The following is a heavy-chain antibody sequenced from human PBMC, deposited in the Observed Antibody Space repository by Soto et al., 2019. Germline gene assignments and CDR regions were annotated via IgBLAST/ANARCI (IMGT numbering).Heavy chain of an antibody. Sequence: SETLSLTCAVYGGSFSGYYWSWIRQPPGKGLEWIGEINHSGSTNYNPSLKSRVTISVDTSKNQFSLKLSSVTAADTAVYYCARGKNSGWYGASYNWFDPWGQGTLVTVSS. D-gene: IGHD6-19*01. V-gene: IGHV4-34*01. CDR1: GGSFSGYY. CDR3: ARGKNSGWYGASYNWFDP. CDR2: INHSGST. J-gene: IGHJ5*02.